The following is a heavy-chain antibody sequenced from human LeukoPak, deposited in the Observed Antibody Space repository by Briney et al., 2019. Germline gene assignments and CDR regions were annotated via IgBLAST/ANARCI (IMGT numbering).Heavy chain of an antibody. CDR2: IYYSETT. CDR1: GGSISNSSYF. CDR3: VRGVNFCPTSHCRGDYFGS. V-gene: IGHV4-39*01. Sequence: SETLSLTCSVSGGSISNSSYFWGWLRQSPGKGLDWNDSIYYSETTYYNPSLKSRVTISVITSRNQLSLRLTSVTAADTAVYFCVRGVNFCPTSHCRGDYFGSWGQGSLVSVSS. D-gene: IGHD3-3*01. J-gene: IGHJ4*02.